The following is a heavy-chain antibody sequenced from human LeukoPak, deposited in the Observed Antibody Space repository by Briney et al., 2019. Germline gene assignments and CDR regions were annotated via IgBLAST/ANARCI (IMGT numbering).Heavy chain of an antibody. CDR2: ISGSGGST. Sequence: GGSLRLSCAASGFTFSSYAMSWVRQAPGKGLEWVSAISGSGGSTYYADSVKGRSTISRDNSKNTLYLQMNSLRAEDTAVYYCAKYIVGNSDSYWGQGTLVTVSS. CDR3: AKYIVGNSDSY. V-gene: IGHV3-23*01. J-gene: IGHJ4*02. D-gene: IGHD1-26*01. CDR1: GFTFSSYA.